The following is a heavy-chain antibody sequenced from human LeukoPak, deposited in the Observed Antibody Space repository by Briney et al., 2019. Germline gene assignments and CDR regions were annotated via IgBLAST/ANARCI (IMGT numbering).Heavy chain of an antibody. CDR1: GFTFIEYS. CDR2: INHDGSEK. J-gene: IGHJ4*02. V-gene: IGHV3-7*03. Sequence: QPGGSLRLSCAASGFTFIEYSLTWVRQAPGKGLEWVANINHDGSEKNYVDSVKGRFTISRDNAESSVYLQVNSLRAEDTAIYYCARGSGWVDYWGQGTLVTVSS. CDR3: ARGSGWVDY. D-gene: IGHD6-19*01.